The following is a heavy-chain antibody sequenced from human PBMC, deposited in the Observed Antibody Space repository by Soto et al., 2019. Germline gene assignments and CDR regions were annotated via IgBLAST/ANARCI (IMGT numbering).Heavy chain of an antibody. J-gene: IGHJ6*02. V-gene: IGHV3-7*01. CDR3: ARESVPGSDVVVPATLPFYYYGMDV. D-gene: IGHD2-2*02. CDR2: IKQDGSGK. Sequence: GGSLRLSCAASGFTFSSYWMSWVRQAPGKGLEWVANIKQDGSGKYYVDSVKGRFTISRDNAKNSLYLQMNSLRAEDPVEYYCARESVPGSDVVVPATLPFYYYGMDVWGQGTTVTVSS. CDR1: GFTFSSYW.